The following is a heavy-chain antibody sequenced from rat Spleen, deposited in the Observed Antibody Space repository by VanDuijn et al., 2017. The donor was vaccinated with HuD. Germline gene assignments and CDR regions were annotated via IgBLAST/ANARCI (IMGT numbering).Heavy chain of an antibody. D-gene: IGHD4-6*01. Sequence: EVQLVESGGGLVQPGRSLKLSCAASGFTYSNYVMAWVRQAPTKGLEWVATISSDGRRNYYRDSVKGRFTISRDNAKSSLYLQMDSLRSEDTATYYCARHWGYWGQGVMVTVSS. CDR3: ARHWGY. CDR1: GFTYSNYV. CDR2: ISSDGRRN. J-gene: IGHJ2*01. V-gene: IGHV5-29*01.